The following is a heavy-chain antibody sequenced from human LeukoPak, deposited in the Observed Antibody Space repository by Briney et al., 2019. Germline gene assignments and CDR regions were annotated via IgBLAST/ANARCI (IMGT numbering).Heavy chain of an antibody. Sequence: GGSLRLSCAASGFTFSSYWMSWFRQAPGKGLEWVGRIKSKTDGETTDYAAPVKGRFTISRDDSKNTLYLQMNSLKTEDTAVYYCTTLRTTPFDPWGQGTLVTVSS. CDR3: TTLRTTPFDP. J-gene: IGHJ5*02. CDR1: GFTFSSYW. D-gene: IGHD1-14*01. V-gene: IGHV3-15*05. CDR2: IKSKTDGETT.